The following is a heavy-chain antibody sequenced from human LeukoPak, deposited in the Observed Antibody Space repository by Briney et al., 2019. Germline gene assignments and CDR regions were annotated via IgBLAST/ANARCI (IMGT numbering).Heavy chain of an antibody. Sequence: GGSLRFSCAASGFTFSSYAMSWVRQAPGKGLEWVSSISGSGGSTYYADSVKGQFTISRDNSRNTLYLQMNSLRAEDTAVYYCAKSLRYCSSTSCNNWFDPWGQGTLVTVSS. D-gene: IGHD2-2*01. CDR1: GFTFSSYA. V-gene: IGHV3-23*01. CDR2: ISGSGGST. J-gene: IGHJ5*02. CDR3: AKSLRYCSSTSCNNWFDP.